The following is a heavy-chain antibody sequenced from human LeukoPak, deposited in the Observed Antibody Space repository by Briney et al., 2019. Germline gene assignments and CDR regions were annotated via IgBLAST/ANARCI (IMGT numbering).Heavy chain of an antibody. CDR2: IIPIFGTA. CDR3: ARDPGQLALYYYYGMDV. CDR1: GGTFSSYA. V-gene: IGHV1-69*13. Sequence: SVKVSCKASGGTFSSYAISWVRQAPGQGLEWMGGIIPIFGTANYAQKFQGRVTITADESTSTAYMELSSLRSGDTAVYYCARDPGQLALYYYYGMDVWGQGTTVTVSS. D-gene: IGHD6-13*01. J-gene: IGHJ6*02.